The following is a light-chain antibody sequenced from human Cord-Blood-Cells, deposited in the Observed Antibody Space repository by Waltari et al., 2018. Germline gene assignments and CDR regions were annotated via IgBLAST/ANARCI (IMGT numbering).Light chain of an antibody. CDR1: QDSSNY. J-gene: IGKJ2*04. Sequence: DIQITQSPSSLSASVADRVTITCQASQDSSNYLIWYQQKPGKAPKLLIYDAANVETGGPSRFSGGGSGTDFTFTISRLEAEDVGTYYCDQYDKLPCRFGQGTKLEIK. CDR3: DQYDKLPCR. V-gene: IGKV1-33*01. CDR2: DAA.